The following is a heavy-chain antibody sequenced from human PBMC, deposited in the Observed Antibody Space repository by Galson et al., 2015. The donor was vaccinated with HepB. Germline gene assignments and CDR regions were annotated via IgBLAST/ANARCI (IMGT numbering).Heavy chain of an antibody. D-gene: IGHD2/OR15-2a*01. Sequence: SLRLSCAASGFTFSGSAMHWVRQASGKGLEWVGRIRSKANNYATAYAASVKGRFTISRDDSKNTTYLQMNSLKTEDTAVYFCTRGRTYYLYAMDVWGQGTTVTVSS. CDR1: GFTFSGSA. CDR2: IRSKANNYAT. J-gene: IGHJ6*02. V-gene: IGHV3-73*01. CDR3: TRGRTYYLYAMDV.